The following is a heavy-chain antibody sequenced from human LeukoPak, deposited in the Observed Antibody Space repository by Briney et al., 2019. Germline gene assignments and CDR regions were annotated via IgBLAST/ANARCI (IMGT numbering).Heavy chain of an antibody. V-gene: IGHV3-23*01. J-gene: IGHJ5*02. CDR3: AKILSYDILTGYYHL. CDR2: ISGSGGST. Sequence: PGGSLRLSCAASGFTFSSYAMSWVRQAPGKGLEWVSAISGSGGSTYYADSVKGRFTISRDNSKNTLYLQMNSLRAEDTAVYYCAKILSYDILTGYYHLWGQGTLVTVSS. D-gene: IGHD3-9*01. CDR1: GFTFSSYA.